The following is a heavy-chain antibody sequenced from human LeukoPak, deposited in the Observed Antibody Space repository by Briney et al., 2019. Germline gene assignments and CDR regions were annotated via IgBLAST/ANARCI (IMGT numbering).Heavy chain of an antibody. D-gene: IGHD2-15*01. CDR3: ARSPRGWWHTPYGMDV. CDR1: GGSISSGSYS. J-gene: IGHJ6*02. V-gene: IGHV4-30-4*01. Sequence: PSETLSLTCTVSGGSISSGSYSWSWIRQPPGKGLEWIGHIYYSGSTYYNPSLKSRVTISGDTSRNQFSLNLRSVTAADTAVYYCARSPRGWWHTPYGMDVWGQGTTVTVSS. CDR2: IYYSGST.